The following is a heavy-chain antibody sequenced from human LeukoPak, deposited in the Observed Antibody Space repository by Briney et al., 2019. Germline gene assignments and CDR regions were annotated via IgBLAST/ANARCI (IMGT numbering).Heavy chain of an antibody. V-gene: IGHV3-30*04. CDR1: GFTFSSYA. CDR2: ISYDGSIK. D-gene: IGHD1-26*01. J-gene: IGHJ4*02. CDR3: AKDRRSWWELHY. Sequence: GGSLRLSCAASGFTFSSYAMHWVRQAPGKGLEWVAVISYDGSIKYYADSVTGRFNISRDNSMNTLYLQMSSLTTDDTAVYYCAKDRRSWWELHYWGQGTLVTVSS.